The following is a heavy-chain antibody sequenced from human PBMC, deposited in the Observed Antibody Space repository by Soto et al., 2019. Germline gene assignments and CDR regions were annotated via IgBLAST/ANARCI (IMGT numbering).Heavy chain of an antibody. Sequence: QVQLVQSGAEVKNPGASVKVSCKASGYTFTRYGIGWARQAPGQGLEWMGWINTYNGNTNYAQNVQGRAPLTTDTSTSKAYMGLGSRRSNDTAIYYCAMVDVYVTPSPQDVWGQGTTVIVSS. D-gene: IGHD2-8*01. CDR2: INTYNGNT. CDR1: GYTFTRYG. V-gene: IGHV1-18*01. J-gene: IGHJ6*02. CDR3: AMVDVYVTPSPQDV.